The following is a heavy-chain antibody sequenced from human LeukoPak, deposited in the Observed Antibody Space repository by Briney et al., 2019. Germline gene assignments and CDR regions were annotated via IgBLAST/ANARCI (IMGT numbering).Heavy chain of an antibody. CDR1: GFTFSSYA. CDR2: IIGSGGST. CDR3: AKDLRDSSGYYPRGFDY. V-gene: IGHV3-23*01. Sequence: GGCLRLSCAASGFTFSSYAMSWVRQAPGKGLEWVSGIIGSGGSTYYADSVKGRFTISRDNSKNTLYLQMNSLRAEDTAVYYCAKDLRDSSGYYPRGFDYWGQGTLVTVSS. J-gene: IGHJ4*02. D-gene: IGHD3-22*01.